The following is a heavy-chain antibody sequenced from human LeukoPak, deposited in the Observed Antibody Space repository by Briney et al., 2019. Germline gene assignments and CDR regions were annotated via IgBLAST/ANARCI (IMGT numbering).Heavy chain of an antibody. V-gene: IGHV4-34*01. J-gene: IGHJ4*02. CDR1: GGSFSGYY. CDR3: AARHCSSTCCYKQRLNNFDY. CDR2: INHSGST. D-gene: IGHD2-2*02. Sequence: SETLSLTCAVYGGSFSGYYWSWIRQPPGKGLERIGEINHSGSTNYNPSLKSRVTISVDTSKNQFSLKLSSVTAADTAVYYCAARHCSSTCCYKQRLNNFDYWGQGTLLTVSS.